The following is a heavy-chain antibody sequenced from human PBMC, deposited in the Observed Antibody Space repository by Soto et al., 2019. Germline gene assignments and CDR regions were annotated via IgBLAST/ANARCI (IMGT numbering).Heavy chain of an antibody. Sequence: QVQLVQSGAEVKKPGSSVKVSCKASGGTFSSYAIGWVRQAPGQGLEWMGGIIPIFGTANYAQKFQGRVTITADESTSTAYMELGSLRSEDTAVYYCARASPPGSSGWGSFDYWGQGTLVTVSS. CDR2: IIPIFGTA. CDR1: GGTFSSYA. V-gene: IGHV1-69*01. J-gene: IGHJ4*02. D-gene: IGHD6-19*01. CDR3: ARASPPGSSGWGSFDY.